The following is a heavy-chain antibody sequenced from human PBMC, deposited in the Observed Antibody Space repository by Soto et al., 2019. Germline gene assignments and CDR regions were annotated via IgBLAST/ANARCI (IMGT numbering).Heavy chain of an antibody. D-gene: IGHD3-22*01. J-gene: IGHJ3*02. CDR3: ARGGYYYDSSGSINPETDAFDI. Sequence: PGGSLRLSCAASGFTFSSYGMHWVRQAPGKGLEWVAVIWYDGSNKYYADSVKGRFTISRDNSKNTLYLQMNSLRAEDTAVYYCARGGYYYDSSGSINPETDAFDIWGQGTMVTVSS. CDR1: GFTFSSYG. V-gene: IGHV3-33*01. CDR2: IWYDGSNK.